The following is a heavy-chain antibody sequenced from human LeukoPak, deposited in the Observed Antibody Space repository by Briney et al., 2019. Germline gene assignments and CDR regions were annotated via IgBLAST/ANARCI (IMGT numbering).Heavy chain of an antibody. CDR2: ISYDGSNK. CDR1: GFTFSSYA. D-gene: IGHD6-19*01. Sequence: PGRSLRLYCAASGFTFSSYAMHWVRQAPGKGLEWVAVISYDGSNKYYADSVKGRFTISRDNSKNTLYLQMNSLRAEDTAVYYCARDLLYSSGWYSGNWFDPWGQGTLVTVSS. CDR3: ARDLLYSSGWYSGNWFDP. J-gene: IGHJ5*02. V-gene: IGHV3-30*04.